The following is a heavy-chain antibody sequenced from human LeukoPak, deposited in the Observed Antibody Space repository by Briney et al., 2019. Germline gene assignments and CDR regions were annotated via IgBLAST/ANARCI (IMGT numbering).Heavy chain of an antibody. CDR3: ATDVNENIGSSDY. D-gene: IGHD2/OR15-2a*01. V-gene: IGHV1-18*01. Sequence: ASVKVSCKASGYTFSSYGISWVRQAPGQGLEWMGWIISYNGNTNYAQKLQGRVTMTTDTSTNTAYMELRSLRSDDTAVYYCATDVNENIGSSDYWGQGPLVAASS. CDR1: GYTFSSYG. J-gene: IGHJ4*02. CDR2: IISYNGNT.